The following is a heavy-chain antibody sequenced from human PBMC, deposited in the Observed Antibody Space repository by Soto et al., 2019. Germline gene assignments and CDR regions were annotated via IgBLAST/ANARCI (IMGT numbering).Heavy chain of an antibody. CDR1: GFTFTSSA. J-gene: IGHJ4*02. CDR2: IVVGSGNT. V-gene: IGHV1-58*01. CDR3: AAVKDVLLWFGELFFDY. Sequence: QMQLVQSGPEVKKPGTSVKVSCKASGFTFTSSAVQWVRQARGQRLEWIGWIVVGSGNTNYAQKFQERVTITRDMSTSNAYMELSSLRSEDTAVYYCAAVKDVLLWFGELFFDYWGQGTLVTVSS. D-gene: IGHD3-10*01.